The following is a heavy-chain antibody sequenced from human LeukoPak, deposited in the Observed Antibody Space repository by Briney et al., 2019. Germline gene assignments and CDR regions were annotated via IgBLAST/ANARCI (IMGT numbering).Heavy chain of an antibody. CDR2: ISGSGDST. D-gene: IGHD4-23*01. Sequence: GGSLRPSCAVPGFAFPSYGSSGVPQAPGKGLEWVSAISGSGDSTYYADSEKGRFAISRYNSKNTVFLQMNSLRAEDTAVYYCAKDRYYGGTAAYSDNWGQGSLVTVSS. CDR3: AKDRYYGGTAAYSDN. CDR1: GFAFPSYG. V-gene: IGHV3-23*01. J-gene: IGHJ4*02.